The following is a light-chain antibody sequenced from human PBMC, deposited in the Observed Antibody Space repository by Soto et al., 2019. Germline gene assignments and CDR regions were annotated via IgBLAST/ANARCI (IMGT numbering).Light chain of an antibody. CDR3: QQRSNWPPWT. Sequence: EIVLTQSPATLSLSPGERATLSCRASQSVSSYLAWYQQKPGQAPRLLIYDASNRATGIPARFSGSGSGTDCTLTISSLEPEDFAVYYCQQRSNWPPWTFGHGTKVEIK. CDR1: QSVSSY. V-gene: IGKV3-11*01. J-gene: IGKJ1*01. CDR2: DAS.